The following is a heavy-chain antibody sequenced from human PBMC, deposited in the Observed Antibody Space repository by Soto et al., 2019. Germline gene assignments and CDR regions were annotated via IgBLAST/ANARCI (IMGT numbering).Heavy chain of an antibody. V-gene: IGHV3-30*18. Sequence: QVQLVESGGGVVQPGRSLRLSCAASGFTFSVFGMHWVRQAPGKGLEWVAVISNDGNSEHYADSVKGRFTISRDNSKNTFYLQMNSLSVEDTAVYYCAKTIPTIGVSSTGRVALLDNWGQGILVSVSS. CDR2: ISNDGNSE. D-gene: IGHD3-3*01. CDR3: AKTIPTIGVSSTGRVALLDN. J-gene: IGHJ4*02. CDR1: GFTFSVFG.